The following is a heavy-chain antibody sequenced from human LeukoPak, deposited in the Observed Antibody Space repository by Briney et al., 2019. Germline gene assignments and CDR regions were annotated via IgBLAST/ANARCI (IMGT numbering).Heavy chain of an antibody. D-gene: IGHD3-10*01. CDR1: GFTFSSYG. Sequence: GGSLRLSCAASGFTFSSYGMHWVRQAPGKGLEWVAVISYDGSNKYYADSVKGRFTISRDNSKNTLYLQMNSLRAEDTAVYYCARDPPRGGTMVRGVTGLFDYWGQGTLVTVSS. CDR3: ARDPPRGGTMVRGVTGLFDY. J-gene: IGHJ4*02. CDR2: ISYDGSNK. V-gene: IGHV3-30*19.